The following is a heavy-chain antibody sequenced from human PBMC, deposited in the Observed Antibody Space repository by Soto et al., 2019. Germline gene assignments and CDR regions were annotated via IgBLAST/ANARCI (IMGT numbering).Heavy chain of an antibody. Sequence: QEQVVQSGPAMKEPESSVKVSCRASGIMSSGYGFSWVRQAPGQGLEWVGMINPILDSTHYAQNLQGRVSLSVDKSRDTAYLEVTSLRLEDTAIYFCATMKRARLDSWGRGTVVTVSS. J-gene: IGHJ4*02. D-gene: IGHD6-25*01. V-gene: IGHV1-69*09. CDR2: INPILDST. CDR3: ATMKRARLDS. CDR1: GIMSSGYG.